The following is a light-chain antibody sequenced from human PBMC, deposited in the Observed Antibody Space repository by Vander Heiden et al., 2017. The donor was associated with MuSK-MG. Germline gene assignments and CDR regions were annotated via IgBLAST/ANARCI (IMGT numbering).Light chain of an antibody. Sequence: DIVMTQSPDPLAVSLGERATINCKSSQSVLYSSNNKNYLAWYQQKPGQPPKLLIYWASTRESGVPDRFSGRGSGTDFTLTISSLQAEDVAVYYCQQDYSTPLAFGGGTKVEIK. CDR3: QQDYSTPLA. CDR1: QSVLYSSNNKNY. V-gene: IGKV4-1*01. CDR2: WAS. J-gene: IGKJ4*01.